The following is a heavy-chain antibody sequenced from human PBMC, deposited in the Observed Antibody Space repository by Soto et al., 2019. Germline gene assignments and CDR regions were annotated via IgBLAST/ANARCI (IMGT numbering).Heavy chain of an antibody. D-gene: IGHD6-19*01. CDR1: GYTLTELS. V-gene: IGHV1-24*01. J-gene: IGHJ4*02. Sequence: SVKVSCKVSGYTLTELSMHWVRQAPGKGLEWMGGFDPEDGETIYAQKFEGRVTMTEDTSTDTAYMELSSLRSEDTAVYYCATVLAVAGTGPFEYWCKGTLVTVSS. CDR3: ATVLAVAGTGPFEY. CDR2: FDPEDGET.